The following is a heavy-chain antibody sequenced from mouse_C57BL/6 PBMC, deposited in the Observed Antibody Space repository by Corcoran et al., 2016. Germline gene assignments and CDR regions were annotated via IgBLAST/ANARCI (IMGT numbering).Heavy chain of an antibody. Sequence: QIQLVQSGPELKKPGETVKISCKASGYTFTTYGMSWVKQAPGKGLKWMGWINTYSGVPTYADDFKGRFAFSLETSANTAYLQINNLKNEDTATYFCAKVLVTTWYFDYWGEGTTLTVSS. V-gene: IGHV9-3*01. D-gene: IGHD2-3*01. CDR2: INTYSGVP. CDR1: GYTFTTYG. J-gene: IGHJ2*01. CDR3: AKVLVTTWYFDY.